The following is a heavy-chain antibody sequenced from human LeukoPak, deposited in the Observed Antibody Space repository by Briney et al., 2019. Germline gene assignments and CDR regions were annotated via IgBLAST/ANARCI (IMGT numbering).Heavy chain of an antibody. J-gene: IGHJ4*02. V-gene: IGHV3-23*01. D-gene: IGHD2-2*01. Sequence: PGGSLRLSRTASGFTFSNYAMTWVRQAPVKGLEWVSGISGSGDSTYYADSVKGRFTISRDNSKNTLYLQMNSLRAEDTALYYCTRTRGCSSTSCYADYWGQGTLVTVSS. CDR2: ISGSGDST. CDR3: TRTRGCSSTSCYADY. CDR1: GFTFSNYA.